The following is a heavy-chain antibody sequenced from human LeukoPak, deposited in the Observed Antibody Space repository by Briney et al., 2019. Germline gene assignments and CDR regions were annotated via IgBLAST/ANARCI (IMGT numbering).Heavy chain of an antibody. V-gene: IGHV3-7*01. CDR3: ARDDIDGTASAFDV. CDR1: GFTFSSYW. D-gene: IGHD5-24*01. Sequence: GGSLRLSCAASGFTFSSYWMSWVRQAPGKGLEWVANIKQDGSEKYYVDSVKGRFTISRDNAKNSLYLQMNSLRAEDTAVYYCARDDIDGTASAFDVWGQGTMVTVSS. CDR2: IKQDGSEK. J-gene: IGHJ3*01.